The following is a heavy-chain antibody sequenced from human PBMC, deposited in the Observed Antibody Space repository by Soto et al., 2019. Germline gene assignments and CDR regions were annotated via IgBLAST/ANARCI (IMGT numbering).Heavy chain of an antibody. CDR1: GYTFTRYA. V-gene: IGHV1-3*01. Sequence: QVLLVQSGAEVTKPGASVKVSCKASGYTFTRYAMHWVRQAPGQGLEWMGWINARNGNTKYSQKFQDRVTITRDTSASTAYMELSSLRSEDTAISYCARDETFAWNDDLDFWGQGTLVTVSS. CDR3: ARDETFAWNDDLDF. J-gene: IGHJ4*02. D-gene: IGHD1-1*01. CDR2: INARNGNT.